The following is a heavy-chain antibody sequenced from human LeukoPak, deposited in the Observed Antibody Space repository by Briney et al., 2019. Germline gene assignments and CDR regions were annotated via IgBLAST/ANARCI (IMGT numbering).Heavy chain of an antibody. CDR2: ISSSSNYI. Sequence: GGSLRLSCAASGFTFSSYSMNWVRQAPGKGLEWVSSISSSSNYIYYADSVKGRFTISRDNAKNSLYLQMNSLRAEDTAVYYCARVRRIFGANWFDPWGQGTLVTVSS. J-gene: IGHJ5*02. CDR1: GFTFSSYS. CDR3: ARVRRIFGANWFDP. V-gene: IGHV3-21*01. D-gene: IGHD3-3*02.